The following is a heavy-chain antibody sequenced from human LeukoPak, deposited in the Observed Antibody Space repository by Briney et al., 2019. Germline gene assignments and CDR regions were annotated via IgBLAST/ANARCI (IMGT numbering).Heavy chain of an antibody. Sequence: SETLSLTCTVSGGSISSYYWSWIRQPPGKGLEWIGYIYYSGSTNYNPSLKSRVTISVDTSKNQFSLKLSSVTAADTAVYYCARGLFNQITMTPYYFDYWGQGTLVTVSS. D-gene: IGHD3-22*01. CDR1: GGSISSYY. CDR2: IYYSGST. J-gene: IGHJ4*02. CDR3: ARGLFNQITMTPYYFDY. V-gene: IGHV4-59*01.